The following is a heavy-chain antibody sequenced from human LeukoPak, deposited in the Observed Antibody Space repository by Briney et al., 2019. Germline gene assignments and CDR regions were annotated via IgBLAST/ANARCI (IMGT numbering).Heavy chain of an antibody. CDR2: INPRGGST. V-gene: IGHV1-46*01. J-gene: IGHJ4*02. CDR3: ARGVAYYGSDPVDY. CDR1: GYIFTTYY. Sequence: ASVKVSCKASGYIFTTYYMHWMRQAPGQGPEWMGIINPRGGSTDYAQKFQDRVTMTSDTSTSTVYMELNSLRSEDTAVYFCARGVAYYGSDPVDYWGQGTLVTVSS. D-gene: IGHD3-10*01.